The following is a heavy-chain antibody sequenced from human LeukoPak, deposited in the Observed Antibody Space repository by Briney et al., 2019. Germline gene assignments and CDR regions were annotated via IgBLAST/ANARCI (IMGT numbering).Heavy chain of an antibody. V-gene: IGHV3-7*01. J-gene: IGHJ4*02. CDR1: GFSISSHW. CDR2: LKEDVSAR. CDR3: ARGPTYGSRSDFLES. Sequence: PGGSLRLSCVASGFSISSHWMSWVRQAPGKGLEWVASLKEDVSARNLVDSVKSRFTISTDNAKNSLYLQMNSLRVDDTAVYYCARGPTYGSRSDFLESWGLGTLVTVSS. D-gene: IGHD3-10*01.